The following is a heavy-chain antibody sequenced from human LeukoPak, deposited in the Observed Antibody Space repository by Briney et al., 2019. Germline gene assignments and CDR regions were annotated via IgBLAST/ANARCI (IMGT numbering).Heavy chain of an antibody. D-gene: IGHD3-3*01. CDR1: GYTFTGYY. V-gene: IGHV1-2*02. J-gene: IGHJ4*02. CDR2: INPNSGGT. CDR3: ARVRVLRFLEWLSYFDY. Sequence: GASVKVSCKASGYTFTGYYMHWVRQAPGQGLEWMGWINPNSGGTNYAQKFQGRVTMTRDTSISTAYMELSRLRSDDTAVYYCARVRVLRFLEWLSYFDYWGQGTLVTVSS.